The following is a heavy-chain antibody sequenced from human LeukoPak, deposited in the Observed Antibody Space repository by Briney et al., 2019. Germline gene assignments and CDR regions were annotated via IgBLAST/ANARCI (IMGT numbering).Heavy chain of an antibody. CDR3: ARGRRLRGVTSRPIYYYYYMDV. Sequence: ASVKLSCKASGYSFNTFDINWVRQATGQGPEWMGWVNPYNDKTVYAPKFQGRVSIFSNNSINTAYMEFSGLKSDDTAVYYCARGRRLRGVTSRPIYYYYYMDVWGGGTTVTVPS. V-gene: IGHV1-8*03. CDR1: GYSFNTFD. J-gene: IGHJ6*03. CDR2: VNPYNDKT. D-gene: IGHD3-10*01.